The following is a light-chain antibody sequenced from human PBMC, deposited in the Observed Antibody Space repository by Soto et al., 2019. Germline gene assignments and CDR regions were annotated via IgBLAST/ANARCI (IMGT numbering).Light chain of an antibody. CDR3: QQYVSSPMT. CDR2: GAS. CDR1: QSVSSSY. Sequence: EIVLTQSPGTLSLSPGERATLSCRASQSVSSSYLGWYQQKPCQAPRLLIYGASSRATGIPDRFSGSGSGTDFTLTISTLEPEDFAVYSCQQYVSSPMTFGQGTKVAIK. V-gene: IGKV3-20*01. J-gene: IGKJ1*01.